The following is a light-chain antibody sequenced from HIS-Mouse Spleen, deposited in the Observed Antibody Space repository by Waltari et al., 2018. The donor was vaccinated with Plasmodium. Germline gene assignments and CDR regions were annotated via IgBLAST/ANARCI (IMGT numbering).Light chain of an antibody. V-gene: IGLV2-8*01. CDR1: SSHVARCYS. Sequence: QSALTQPPPASGSPGQSVTLPCTGTSSHVARCYSLSWYQQPPGTAPKLMIYEVSQRPSGVPDRFSGSKSGNTASLTVSGLQAEDEADYYCSSYAGSNNLVFGGGTKLTVL. J-gene: IGLJ2*01. CDR2: EVS. CDR3: SSYAGSNNLV.